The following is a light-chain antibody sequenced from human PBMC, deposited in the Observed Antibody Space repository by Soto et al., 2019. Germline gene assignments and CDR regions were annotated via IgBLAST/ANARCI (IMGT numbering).Light chain of an antibody. CDR1: SSHVGGYNY. Sequence: QSVLTQPASVSGSPGQSITISCTGTSSHVGGYNYVSWYQQHPGKAPKLMIYDVSNRPSGVSNRFSGSKSGNTASLTISGLQAEDEADYYCSSYTSSSTLFGGGTKLTVL. V-gene: IGLV2-14*01. CDR3: SSYTSSSTL. J-gene: IGLJ2*01. CDR2: DVS.